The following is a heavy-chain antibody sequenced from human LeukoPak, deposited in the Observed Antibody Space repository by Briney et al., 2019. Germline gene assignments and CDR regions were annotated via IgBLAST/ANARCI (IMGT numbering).Heavy chain of an antibody. J-gene: IGHJ4*02. CDR1: GFTFSSYW. V-gene: IGHV3-74*01. CDR3: ARGEAGRDFDY. D-gene: IGHD1-26*01. CDR2: INSDGSST. Sequence: GGSLRLSGAASGFTFSSYWMHWVRQAPGKGLVWVSRINSDGSSTSYADSVKGRFTISRDNAKNTLYLQMNSLRAEDTAVYYCARGEAGRDFDYWGQGTLVTVSS.